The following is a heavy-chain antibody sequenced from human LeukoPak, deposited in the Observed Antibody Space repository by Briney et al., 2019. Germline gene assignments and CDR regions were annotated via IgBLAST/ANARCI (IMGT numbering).Heavy chain of an antibody. D-gene: IGHD1-1*01. Sequence: ASVQGSRKASRDTLPRYDINLGREATAHGGVWGWWRKPNSGNTGYAQKFQGRVTMNRNTSISTAYMELSSLRSEDTAVYYCGRHLGTGDNFDYWGQGTLLIVSS. CDR3: GRHLGTGDNFDY. CDR2: RKPNSGNT. CDR1: RDTLPRYD. J-gene: IGHJ4*02. V-gene: IGHV1-8*01.